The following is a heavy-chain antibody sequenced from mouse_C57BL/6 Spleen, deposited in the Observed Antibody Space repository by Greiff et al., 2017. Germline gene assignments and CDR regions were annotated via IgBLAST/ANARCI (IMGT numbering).Heavy chain of an antibody. CDR1: GYTFTSYW. J-gene: IGHJ3*01. CDR3: ARSGDYPWLAY. V-gene: IGHV1-50*01. CDR2: IDPSDSYT. Sequence: QVQLQQPGAELVKPGASVKLSCKASGYTFTSYWMQWVKQRPGQGLEWIGEIDPSDSYTNYNQKFKGKATLTVDTSSSTAYMQLSSLTSEDAAVYYCARSGDYPWLAYWGQGTLVTVSA. D-gene: IGHD2-4*01.